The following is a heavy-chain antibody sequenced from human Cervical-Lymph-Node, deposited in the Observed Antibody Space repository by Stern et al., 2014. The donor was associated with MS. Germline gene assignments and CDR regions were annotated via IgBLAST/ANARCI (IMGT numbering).Heavy chain of an antibody. J-gene: IGHJ4*02. D-gene: IGHD3-16*01. CDR2: IYSSGST. CDR1: RGSISSSTYY. CDR3: ASGKRFDFDY. Sequence: QLQLQESGPGLVKPSETLSLTCTVSRGSISSSTYYWGWIRQPPGQGLEWIGSIYSSGSTYYTPSVKSRATIPVDTSKNKFSLKLSSVTAADTAVYYCASGKRFDFDYWGQGTLVTVSS. V-gene: IGHV4-39*01.